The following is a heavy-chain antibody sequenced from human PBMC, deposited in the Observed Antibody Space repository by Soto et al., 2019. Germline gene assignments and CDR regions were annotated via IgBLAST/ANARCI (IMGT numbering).Heavy chain of an antibody. Sequence: GGSLRLSCVASGFTFSNYGMSWVRQAPGKGLEWVSGMSGSGGTTSYADSVKGRFTISRDNSKSTLYLQMNSLRAEDTAVYYCAKYPSFPIFGVVHDFWGQGTLVTVSS. D-gene: IGHD3-3*01. V-gene: IGHV3-23*01. CDR2: MSGSGGTT. CDR1: GFTFSNYG. CDR3: AKYPSFPIFGVVHDF. J-gene: IGHJ4*02.